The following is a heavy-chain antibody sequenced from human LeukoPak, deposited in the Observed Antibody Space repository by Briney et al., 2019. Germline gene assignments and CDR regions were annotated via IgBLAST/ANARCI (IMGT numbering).Heavy chain of an antibody. J-gene: IGHJ4*02. CDR1: GGSISSYY. Sequence: PSETLSLTCTVSGGSISSYYWSWIRQPPGKGLEWIGYIYYSGSTNYNPSLKSRVTISVDTSKNQFSLKLSSVTAADTAVYYCARSDSVRWLQFDYWGQGTLVTVSS. D-gene: IGHD5-24*01. CDR2: IYYSGST. V-gene: IGHV4-59*08. CDR3: ARSDSVRWLQFDY.